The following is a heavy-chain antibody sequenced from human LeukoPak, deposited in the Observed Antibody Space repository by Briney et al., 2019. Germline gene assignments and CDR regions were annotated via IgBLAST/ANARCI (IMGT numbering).Heavy chain of an antibody. V-gene: IGHV3-43*01. CDR1: GFTFDDYT. CDR3: AKAGGIAAVGYFDY. Sequence: GGSLRLSCAASGFTFDDYTMHWVRQAPGKGLEWVSPITWDGGSTYYVDSVKGRFTISRDNSKNSLYLQMNSLRTEDTAFYYCAKAGGIAAVGYFDYWGQGTLVTVSS. CDR2: ITWDGGST. J-gene: IGHJ4*02. D-gene: IGHD6-13*01.